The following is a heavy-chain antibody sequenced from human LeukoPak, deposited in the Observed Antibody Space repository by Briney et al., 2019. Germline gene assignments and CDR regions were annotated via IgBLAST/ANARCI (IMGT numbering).Heavy chain of an antibody. D-gene: IGHD6-19*01. CDR2: IYYSGST. J-gene: IGHJ5*02. CDR1: GGSISSRNYY. V-gene: IGHV4-39*01. CDR3: ARHIFRVRAVAPINWFDP. Sequence: SETLSLTCTVSGGSISSRNYYWGWIRQPPGKGLEWIGSIYYSGSTYYNPSLKSRVTISVDTSENQFSLKLSSVTAADTAVYYCARHIFRVRAVAPINWFDPWGQGTLVTVSS.